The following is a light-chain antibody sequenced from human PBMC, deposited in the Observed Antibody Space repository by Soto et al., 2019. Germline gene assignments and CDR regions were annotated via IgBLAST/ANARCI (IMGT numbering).Light chain of an antibody. CDR3: QSYDSGLSGSV. CDR2: VNS. Sequence: QSVLTQPTSVSGAPGQRVTISCTGSSSNIGAGYDVHWYQQLPGTAPTLLIYVNSNRPSGVPDRFSGSKSGTSASLAITGLQAEDEADYYCQSYDSGLSGSVFGGGTKLTVL. CDR1: SSNIGAGYD. J-gene: IGLJ3*02. V-gene: IGLV1-40*01.